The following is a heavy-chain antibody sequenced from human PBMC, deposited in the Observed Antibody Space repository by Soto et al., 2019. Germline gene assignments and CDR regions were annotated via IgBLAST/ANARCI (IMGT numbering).Heavy chain of an antibody. V-gene: IGHV3-74*01. D-gene: IGHD1-7*01. CDR1: GFTFSNYW. CDR3: ARDTLELLYYFDY. J-gene: IGHJ4*02. CDR2: INSDGSSA. Sequence: EVQLVESGGGLVQPGGSLSLSCEASGFTFSNYWMHWVRQAPGKGLVWVSRINSDGSSASYADSVKGRFTISRDNAKNTLYLQMNSLRAEDTAVYYCARDTLELLYYFDYWGQGTLVTVSS.